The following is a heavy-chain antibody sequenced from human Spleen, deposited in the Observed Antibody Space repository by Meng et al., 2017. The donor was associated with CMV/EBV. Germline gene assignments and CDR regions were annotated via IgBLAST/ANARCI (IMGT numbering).Heavy chain of an antibody. Sequence: SETLSLTCAVYGGSFSDYYWTWIRQSPAKGLEWIGEINHSGSTNYNPSLKSRVTISVDTSKNQFSLKLSSVTAADTAVYYCARGLRRGSTIFGVVIRDLEFDYWGQGTLVTVSS. CDR2: INHSGST. D-gene: IGHD3-3*01. CDR3: ARGLRRGSTIFGVVIRDLEFDY. J-gene: IGHJ4*02. CDR1: GGSFSDYY. V-gene: IGHV4-34*01.